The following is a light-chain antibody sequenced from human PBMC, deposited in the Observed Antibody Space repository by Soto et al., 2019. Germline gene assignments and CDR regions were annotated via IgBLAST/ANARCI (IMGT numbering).Light chain of an antibody. Sequence: DIVLTQSPGTLSLSPGERGTLSCRASQTVSGNYLAWYQHRPGQAPRLLIYGAFSSAPGIPDMFSGSGSGPDFPLSIRRLEPEDFAVYYCRKYAISPYTFGQGARLDSK. CDR2: GAF. V-gene: IGKV3-20*01. CDR1: QTVSGNY. J-gene: IGKJ2*01. CDR3: RKYAISPYT.